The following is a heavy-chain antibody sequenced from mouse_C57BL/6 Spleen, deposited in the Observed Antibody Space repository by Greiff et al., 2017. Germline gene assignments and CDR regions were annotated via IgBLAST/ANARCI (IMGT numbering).Heavy chain of an antibody. Sequence: QVQLKESGPELVKPGASVKISCKASGYAFSSSWMNWVQQRPGKGLEWIGRLYPGDGDTNYNGKFKGKATLTADKSSSTAYMQLSSLTSEDSAVYFCARWPYCDDWGKGTTLTVSS. J-gene: IGHJ2*01. CDR2: LYPGDGDT. CDR1: GYAFSSSW. CDR3: ARWPYCDD. V-gene: IGHV1-82*01.